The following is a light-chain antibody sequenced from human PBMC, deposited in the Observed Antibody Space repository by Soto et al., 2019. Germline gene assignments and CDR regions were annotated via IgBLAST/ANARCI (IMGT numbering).Light chain of an antibody. CDR1: QSISSW. Sequence: MTQSPSTLSASVRDRVTITCRASQSISSWLAWYQQKPGQAPRLLIYGASPRATGIPARFSCSGSGTEFTLTISSLQSEDFAVYYCQQYNNWPKTFGQGTRLEI. CDR3: QQYNNWPKT. V-gene: IGKV3-15*01. J-gene: IGKJ5*01. CDR2: GAS.